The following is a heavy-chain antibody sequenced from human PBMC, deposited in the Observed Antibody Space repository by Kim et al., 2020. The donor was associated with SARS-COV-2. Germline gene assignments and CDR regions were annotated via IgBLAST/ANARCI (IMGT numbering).Heavy chain of an antibody. V-gene: IGHV1-8*01. CDR2: MNPNSGNT. CDR1: GYTFTSYD. D-gene: IGHD3-10*01. Sequence: ASVKVSCKASGYTFTSYDINWVRQATGQGLEWMGWMNPNSGNTGYAQKFQGRVTMTRNTSISTAYMELSSLRSEDTAVYYCARAPVGGYYGSGSLRAIPTDYYGMDVWGQGTTVTVSS. J-gene: IGHJ6*02. CDR3: ARAPVGGYYGSGSLRAIPTDYYGMDV.